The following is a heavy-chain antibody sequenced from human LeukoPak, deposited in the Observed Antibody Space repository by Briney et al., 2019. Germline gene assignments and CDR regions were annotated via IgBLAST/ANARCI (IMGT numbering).Heavy chain of an antibody. Sequence: ASVKVSCKASGYTFTSYYIHWVRQAPGQGLEWMGIINPSGGSTSYAQKFQGRVTMTRDTSTSTVYMELNSLTSEDTAVYYCARDRLNVLRFSPPDDYWGQGTLVTVSS. V-gene: IGHV1-46*01. CDR2: INPSGGST. CDR3: ARDRLNVLRFSPPDDY. CDR1: GYTFTSYY. D-gene: IGHD3-3*01. J-gene: IGHJ4*02.